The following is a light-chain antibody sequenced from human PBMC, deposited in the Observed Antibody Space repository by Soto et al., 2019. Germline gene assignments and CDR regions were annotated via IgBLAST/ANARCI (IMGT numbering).Light chain of an antibody. V-gene: IGLV2-8*01. CDR1: SSDVGDYKY. Sequence: QSVLTQPPSASGSPGQSVTISCTGTSSDVGDYKYVSRYQQHPDKAPKLMIYEVTERPSGVPDRFSGSKSGNTASLTVSGLQAEDEAHYYCSSYAGSSTHVFGTGTKVTVL. J-gene: IGLJ1*01. CDR3: SSYAGSSTHV. CDR2: EVT.